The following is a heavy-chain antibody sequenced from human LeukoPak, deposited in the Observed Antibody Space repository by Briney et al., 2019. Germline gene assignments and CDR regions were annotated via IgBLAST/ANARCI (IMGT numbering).Heavy chain of an antibody. CDR2: ISSSSSYI. CDR1: GFTFSSYS. CDR3: ARDRTVGATSSCFDY. Sequence: PGESLRLSCAASGFTFSSYSMNWVRQAPGKGLEWVSSISSSSSYIYYADSVKGRFTISRDNAKNSLYLQMNSLRAEDTAVYYCARDRTVGATSSCFDYWGQGTLVTVSS. D-gene: IGHD1-26*01. J-gene: IGHJ4*02. V-gene: IGHV3-21*01.